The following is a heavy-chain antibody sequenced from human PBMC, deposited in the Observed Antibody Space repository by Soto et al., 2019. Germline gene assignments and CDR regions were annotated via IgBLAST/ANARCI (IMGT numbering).Heavy chain of an antibody. CDR2: IKSKTDGGTT. J-gene: IGHJ4*02. D-gene: IGHD4-17*01. V-gene: IGHV3-15*01. CDR1: GFTFSNAW. Sequence: GGSLRLSCAASGFTFSNAWMSWVRQAPGKGLEWVGRIKSKTDGGTTDYAAPVKGRFTITRDDLKNTLYLQMNSLKTEDTAVYYCTTDINDYSSYYFDYWGQGTLVTVSS. CDR3: TTDINDYSSYYFDY.